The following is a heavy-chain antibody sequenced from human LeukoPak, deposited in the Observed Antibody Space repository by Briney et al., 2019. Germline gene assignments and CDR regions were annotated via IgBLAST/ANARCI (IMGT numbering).Heavy chain of an antibody. CDR1: GYTFTSYG. CDR3: ARYSGYDWAQVGDY. J-gene: IGHJ4*02. Sequence: ASVKVSCKASGYTFTSYGISWVRQAPGQGLEWMGWINPNSGGTSYAQKFQGRVTMTRDTSISTAYMELSRLRSDDTAVYYCARYSGYDWAQVGDYWGQGTLVTVSS. CDR2: INPNSGGT. D-gene: IGHD5-12*01. V-gene: IGHV1-2*02.